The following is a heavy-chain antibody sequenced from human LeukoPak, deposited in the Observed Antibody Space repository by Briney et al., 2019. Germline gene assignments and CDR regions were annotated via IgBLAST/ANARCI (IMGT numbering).Heavy chain of an antibody. CDR3: ARIRGGPIDY. CDR1: GFTLSTYA. V-gene: IGHV3-30-3*01. D-gene: IGHD3-16*01. Sequence: GGSLRLSCAASGFTLSTYAMHWVRQAPGKGLEWVAVISYDGTDAYYADSVKGRFTISRDTSKNSLYLQMNSLRAEDAAVFYCARIRGGPIDYWGQGTLVTVSS. J-gene: IGHJ4*02. CDR2: ISYDGTDA.